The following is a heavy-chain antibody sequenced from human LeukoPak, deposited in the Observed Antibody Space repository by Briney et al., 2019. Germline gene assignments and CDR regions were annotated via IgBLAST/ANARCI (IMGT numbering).Heavy chain of an antibody. V-gene: IGHV3-66*01. D-gene: IGHD4-17*01. CDR1: GFTVSSNY. J-gene: IGHJ6*02. CDR2: IYFDSST. Sequence: PGGSLRLSCAASGFTVSSNYMTWVRQAPGKGLEWVSVIYFDSSTYYADSVKGRFTISGDDSKNTLFLQMSYLRVEDTAVYYCARAPGTTLHYGGLDVWGQGTTVTVSS. CDR3: ARAPGTTLHYGGLDV.